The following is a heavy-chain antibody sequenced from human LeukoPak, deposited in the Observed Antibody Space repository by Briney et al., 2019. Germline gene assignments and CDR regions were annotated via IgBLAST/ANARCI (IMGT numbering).Heavy chain of an antibody. CDR1: GFTFSSYG. CDR3: TTDGLSVVVALDY. CDR2: IKSKTDGGTT. V-gene: IGHV3-15*01. J-gene: IGHJ4*02. Sequence: GGSLRLSCAASGFTFSSYGMSWVRQAPGKGLEWVGRIKSKTDGGTTDYAAPVKGRFTISRDDSKNTLYLQMNSLKTEDTAVYYCTTDGLSVVVALDYWGQGTLVTVSS. D-gene: IGHD2-15*01.